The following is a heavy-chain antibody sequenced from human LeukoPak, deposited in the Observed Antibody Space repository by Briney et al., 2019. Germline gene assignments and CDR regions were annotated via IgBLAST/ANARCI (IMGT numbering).Heavy chain of an antibody. CDR2: IYSGGST. CDR1: GFTVSSNY. Sequence: GSLRLSCAASGFTVSSNYMSWVRQAPGKGLEWVSVIYSGGSTYYADSVKGRFTISRDNSKNTLYLQMNSLRAGDTAVYYCARGYCSGGSCYRPRYDAFDIWGQGTMVTVSS. CDR3: ARGYCSGGSCYRPRYDAFDI. J-gene: IGHJ3*02. D-gene: IGHD2-15*01. V-gene: IGHV3-53*01.